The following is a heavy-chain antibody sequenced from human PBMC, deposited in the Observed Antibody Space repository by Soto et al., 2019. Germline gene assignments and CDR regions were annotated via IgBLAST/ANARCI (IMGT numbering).Heavy chain of an antibody. CDR1: GGSISSYY. Sequence: SETLSLTCTVSGGSISSYYWYWIRQPPGKGLEWIGYIYYSGSTNYDPSLKSRVTISVDTSKNQFSLKLSSVTAADTAVYYCARVGYCSGGSCLDYWGQGTLVTVSS. J-gene: IGHJ4*02. CDR2: IYYSGST. V-gene: IGHV4-59*01. CDR3: ARVGYCSGGSCLDY. D-gene: IGHD2-15*01.